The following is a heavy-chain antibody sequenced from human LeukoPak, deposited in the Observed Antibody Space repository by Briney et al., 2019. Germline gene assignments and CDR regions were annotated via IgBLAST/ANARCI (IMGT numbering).Heavy chain of an antibody. J-gene: IGHJ4*02. V-gene: IGHV1-18*01. CDR3: ARDQGLDDILTGYYGY. Sequence: GASVKVSCKASGYTFTSYGISWVRQAPGQGLEWVGWISAYNGNTNYAQKLQGRVTMTTDTSTSTAYMELRSLRSDDTAVYYCARDQGLDDILTGYYGYWGQGTLVTVSS. D-gene: IGHD3-9*01. CDR1: GYTFTSYG. CDR2: ISAYNGNT.